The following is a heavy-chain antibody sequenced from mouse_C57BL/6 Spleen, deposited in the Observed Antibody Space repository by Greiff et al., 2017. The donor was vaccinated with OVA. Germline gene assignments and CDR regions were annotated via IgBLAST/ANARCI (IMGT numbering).Heavy chain of an antibody. V-gene: IGHV1-5*01. CDR3: TPIYYDYDFDY. CDR2: IYPGNSDT. J-gene: IGHJ2*01. CDR1: GYTFTSYW. D-gene: IGHD2-4*01. Sequence: EVKVVESGTVLARPGASVKMSCKTSGYTFTSYWMHWVKQRPGQGLEWIGAIYPGNSDTSYNQKFKGKAKLTAVTSASTAYMELSSLTNEDSAVYYCTPIYYDYDFDYWGQGTTLTVSS.